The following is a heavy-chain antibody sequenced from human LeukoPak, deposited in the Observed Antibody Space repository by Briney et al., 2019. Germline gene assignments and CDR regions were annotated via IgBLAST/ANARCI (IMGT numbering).Heavy chain of an antibody. CDR3: ARAGSTVTTGAWYFDL. CDR2: ITSSGSTI. CDR1: GFTFSTYE. D-gene: IGHD4-17*01. Sequence: GGSLRLSCAASGFTFSTYEMNWVRQAPGKGLEWVSYITSSGSTIYYVDSVKGRFTISGDNAKNSLYLQMSSLRVEDTAVYYCARAGSTVTTGAWYFDLWGRGTLVTVSS. V-gene: IGHV3-48*03. J-gene: IGHJ2*01.